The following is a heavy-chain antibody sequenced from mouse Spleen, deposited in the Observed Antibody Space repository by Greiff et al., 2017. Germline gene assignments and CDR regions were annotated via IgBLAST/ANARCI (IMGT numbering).Heavy chain of an antibody. D-gene: IGHD2-2*01. V-gene: IGHV5-15*01. J-gene: IGHJ1*01. CDR3: ARHPNGYDGWYFDV. CDR2: ISNLAYSI. Sequence: EVQLVESGGGLVKPGGSLKLSCAASGFTFSDYGMAWVRQAPGKGPEWVAFISNLAYSIYYADTVTGRFTISRENAKNTLYLEMSSLRSEDTAMYYCARHPNGYDGWYFDVWGAGTTVTVSS. CDR1: GFTFSDYG.